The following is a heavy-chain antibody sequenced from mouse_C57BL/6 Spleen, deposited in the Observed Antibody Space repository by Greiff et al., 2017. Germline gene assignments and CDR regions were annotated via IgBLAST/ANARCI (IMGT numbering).Heavy chain of an antibody. D-gene: IGHD2-4*01. CDR3: AIYDDYDGGYAMDY. CDR1: GYTFTSYW. Sequence: QVQLQQPGAELVKPGASVKLSCKASGYTFTSYWMQWVKQRPGQGLEWIGEIDPSDSYTNYNQKFKGKATLTVDTSSSTAYMQLSSLTSEDSAVYYCAIYDDYDGGYAMDYWGQGTAVTVSS. V-gene: IGHV1-50*01. J-gene: IGHJ4*01. CDR2: IDPSDSYT.